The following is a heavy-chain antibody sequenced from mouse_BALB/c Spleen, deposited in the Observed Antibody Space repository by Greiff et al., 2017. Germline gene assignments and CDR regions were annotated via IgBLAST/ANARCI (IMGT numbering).Heavy chain of an antibody. Sequence: QVQLKQSGPGLVQPSQSLSITCTASGFSLTSYGVHWVRQSPGKGLEWLGVIWSGGSTDYNAAFISRLSISKDNSKSQVFFKMNSLQANDTAIYYCARKGGSSYNYAMDYWGQGTSVTVSS. D-gene: IGHD1-1*01. J-gene: IGHJ4*01. CDR3: ARKGGSSYNYAMDY. V-gene: IGHV2-2*02. CDR2: IWSGGST. CDR1: GFSLTSYG.